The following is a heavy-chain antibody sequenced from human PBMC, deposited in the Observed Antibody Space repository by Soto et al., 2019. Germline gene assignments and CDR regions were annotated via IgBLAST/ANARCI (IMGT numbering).Heavy chain of an antibody. CDR1: GYTFTSYG. CDR3: ARECSTSGTHYYYSYMDV. Sequence: QVQLVQSGAEVKKPGASVKVSCKASGYTFTSYGISWVRQAPGQGREWMGWISAYNGNTNYAQKLQGRVTMTTDTSTSTAYMELRSLRADDTAVYCCARECSTSGTHYYYSYMDVGGKGTTVTVSS. D-gene: IGHD2-2*01. J-gene: IGHJ6*03. V-gene: IGHV1-18*01. CDR2: ISAYNGNT.